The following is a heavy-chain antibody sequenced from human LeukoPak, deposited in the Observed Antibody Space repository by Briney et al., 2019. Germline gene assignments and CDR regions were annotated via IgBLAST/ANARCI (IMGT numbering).Heavy chain of an antibody. CDR3: ARLREMATTYFGY. CDR2: IYPGDSDT. J-gene: IGHJ4*02. Sequence: GEPLKISCKGSGYSFASYWSGWVRQMPGKGVEWMGIIYPGDSDTKHSPPFQGQVTISADKSISTAYLQWSSLKASDTAMYYCARLREMATTYFGYWGRGTLVTVSS. D-gene: IGHD5-24*01. V-gene: IGHV5-51*01. CDR1: GYSFASYW.